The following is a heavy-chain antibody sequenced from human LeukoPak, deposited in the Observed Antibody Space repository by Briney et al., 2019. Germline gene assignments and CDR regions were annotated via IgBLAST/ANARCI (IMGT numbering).Heavy chain of an antibody. CDR3: AREFDYYDDSGYSEDL. CDR1: DYTFTKYG. CDR2: VSTYNDNT. Sequence: GASVKVSCKVSDYTFTKYGIIWVRQAPGQGLEWMGWVSTYNDNTNYAQNLQGRVTMTKDTSTSTAYMELRSLRSDDTAVYYCAREFDYYDDSGYSEDLWGQGTLVTVSS. V-gene: IGHV1-18*01. J-gene: IGHJ5*02. D-gene: IGHD3-22*01.